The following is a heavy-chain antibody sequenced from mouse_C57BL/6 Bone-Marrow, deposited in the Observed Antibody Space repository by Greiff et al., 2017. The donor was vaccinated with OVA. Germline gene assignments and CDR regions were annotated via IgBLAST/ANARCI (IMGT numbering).Heavy chain of an antibody. J-gene: IGHJ3*01. D-gene: IGHD1-2*01. CDR2: IRSKSSNYAT. CDR1: GFTFNTYA. Sequence: EVQGVESGGGLVQPKGSLKLSCAASGFTFNTYAMHWVRQAPGKGLEWVARIRSKSSNYATYYADSVKDRFTISRDYSQSMLYLKMNNLKTEDTAMYYGVRAPVRPGFAYWGQGTLVTVSA. CDR3: VRAPVRPGFAY. V-gene: IGHV10-3*01.